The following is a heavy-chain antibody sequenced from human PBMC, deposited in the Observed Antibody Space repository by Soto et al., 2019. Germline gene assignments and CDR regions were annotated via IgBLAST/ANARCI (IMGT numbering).Heavy chain of an antibody. V-gene: IGHV3-23*01. CDR3: ARRGSGSDYDY. CDR2: ISGSGDST. Sequence: EVQLLESGGGLVQPGGSLRLSCAASGFTFSSYAMRWVRQAPAKGLEWVSAISGSGDSTYYGDSVKGRFTISRDNSKNTLYLQMNGLRAEDAAVYYGARRGSGSDYDYWGQGTLVTVSS. J-gene: IGHJ4*02. CDR1: GFTFSSYA. D-gene: IGHD1-26*01.